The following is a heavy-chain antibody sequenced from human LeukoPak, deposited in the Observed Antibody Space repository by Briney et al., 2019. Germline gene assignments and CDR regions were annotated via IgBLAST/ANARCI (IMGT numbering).Heavy chain of an antibody. CDR1: GYTFTSYD. J-gene: IGHJ4*02. CDR2: MNPNSGNT. Sequence: AASVKVSCKASGYTFTSYDINWVRQATGQGLEWMGWMNPNSGNTGYAQKFQGRVTITRNTSISTAYMELSSLRSEDTAVYYCARFSLMSVVPAATDLDYWGQGTLVTVSS. CDR3: ARFSLMSVVPAATDLDY. V-gene: IGHV1-8*03. D-gene: IGHD2-2*01.